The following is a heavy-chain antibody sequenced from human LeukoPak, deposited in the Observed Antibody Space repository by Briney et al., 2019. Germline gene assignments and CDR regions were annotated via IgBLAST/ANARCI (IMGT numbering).Heavy chain of an antibody. D-gene: IGHD3-22*01. CDR1: GFTFSSYA. J-gene: IGHJ4*02. V-gene: IGHV3-9*01. CDR3: AKDMDDSSGLIDY. Sequence: GGSLRLSCAASGFTFSSYAMHWVRQAPGKGLEWVSGISWNSGSIGYADSVKGRFTISRDNAKNSLYLQMNSLRAEDTALYYCAKDMDDSSGLIDYWGQGTLVTVSS. CDR2: ISWNSGSI.